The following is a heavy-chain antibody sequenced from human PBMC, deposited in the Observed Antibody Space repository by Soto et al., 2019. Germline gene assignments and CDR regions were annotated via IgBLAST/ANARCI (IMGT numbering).Heavy chain of an antibody. J-gene: IGHJ3*02. CDR2: IKQDGSEK. CDR1: GFTFSSYW. CDR3: ARESRGVSDAFDI. V-gene: IGHV3-7*05. Sequence: GGSLRLSCSASGFTFSSYWMSGVRQAPGKGLEWVANIKQDGSEKYYVDSVKGRFTISRDNAKNSLYLQMNSLRAEDTAVYYCARESRGVSDAFDIWGQGTMVTVSS.